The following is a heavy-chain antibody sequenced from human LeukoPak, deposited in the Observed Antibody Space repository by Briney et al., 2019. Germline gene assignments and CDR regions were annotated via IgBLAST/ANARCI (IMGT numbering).Heavy chain of an antibody. CDR2: INHSGST. D-gene: IGHD5-18*01. CDR3: ARGRLRGIQLWYLDY. V-gene: IGHV4-34*01. Sequence: SETLSLTCAVYGGSFSGYYRSWIRQPPGKGLEWIGEINHSGSTNYNPSLKSRVTISVDTSKNQFSLKLSSVTAADTAVYYCARGRLRGIQLWYLDYWGQGTLVTVSS. CDR1: GGSFSGYY. J-gene: IGHJ4*02.